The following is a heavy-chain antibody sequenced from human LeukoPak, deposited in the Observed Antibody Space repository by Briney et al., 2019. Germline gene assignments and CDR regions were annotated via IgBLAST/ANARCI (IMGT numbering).Heavy chain of an antibody. V-gene: IGHV3-33*01. CDR1: GFTFSSYG. CDR3: ARDQVAAAPDY. D-gene: IGHD6-13*01. J-gene: IGHJ4*02. Sequence: PEGSLRLSCAASGFTFSSYGMHWVRQAPGKGLEWVAVIWYDGSNKYYADSVKGRFTISRDNSKNTLYLQMNSLRAEDTAVYYCARDQVAAAPDYWGQGTLVTVSS. CDR2: IWYDGSNK.